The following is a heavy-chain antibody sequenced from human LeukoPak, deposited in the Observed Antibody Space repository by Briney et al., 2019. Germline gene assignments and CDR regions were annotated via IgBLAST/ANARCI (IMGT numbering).Heavy chain of an antibody. Sequence: ASETVSRKDSVYTFTSHCNCWVRLAPAPGLEWTGWVSIYNSHTNYAQKFQGRVTMRTDTMTADTSTSTAYMELRSLRSDDTAAYYCVRGLMREYSKDWYMHHFDYWGQGTPVTVSP. CDR1: VYTFTSHC. J-gene: IGHJ4*02. CDR3: VRGLMREYSKDWYMHHFDY. CDR2: VSIYNSHT. D-gene: IGHD6-19*01. V-gene: IGHV1-18*04.